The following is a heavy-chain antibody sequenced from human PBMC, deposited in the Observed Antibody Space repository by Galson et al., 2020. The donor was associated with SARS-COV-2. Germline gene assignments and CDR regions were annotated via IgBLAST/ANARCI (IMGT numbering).Heavy chain of an antibody. CDR1: GGSISSYY. CDR2: IYSSEST. CDR3: ARGGRYLDAFDI. J-gene: IGHJ3*02. Sequence: SQTLSLTCTVSGGSISSYYWSWIRQPPGKGLKWIGYIYSSESTNYNPSLKSRVTISVDTSKNQFSLKLSSVTAADTSVYYCARGGRYLDAFDIWGQGTMVTVSS. V-gene: IGHV4-59*01. D-gene: IGHD3-9*01.